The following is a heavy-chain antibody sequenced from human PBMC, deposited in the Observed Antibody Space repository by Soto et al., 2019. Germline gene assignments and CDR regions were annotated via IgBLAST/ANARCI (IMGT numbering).Heavy chain of an antibody. Sequence: EVQLLESGGGLVQPGGSLRLSCAASGFTFSSYAMSWVRQAPGKGLEWVSAISGSGGSTYYADSVKGRFTISRDKSKNTLYLQMNSLSAEDTAVYYCAKGQVYSSDYYGMDVWGQGTTVTVSS. CDR1: GFTFSSYA. D-gene: IGHD3-22*01. V-gene: IGHV3-23*01. CDR2: ISGSGGST. CDR3: AKGQVYSSDYYGMDV. J-gene: IGHJ6*02.